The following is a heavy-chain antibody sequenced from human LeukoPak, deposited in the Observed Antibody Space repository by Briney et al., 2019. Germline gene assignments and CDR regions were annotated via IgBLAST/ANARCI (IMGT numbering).Heavy chain of an antibody. D-gene: IGHD1-26*01. CDR2: IYSGGST. J-gene: IGHJ4*02. CDR3: ARAGHSGSYYGVDYYFDY. CDR1: GFTVSRNY. Sequence: PWGSLRLSCAASGFTVSRNYMSWVRQAPGKGLEWVSVIYSGGSTYYADSVMGRFTISRDNSKNTLYLQMNSLRAEDTAVYYCARAGHSGSYYGVDYYFDYWGQGTLVTVSS. V-gene: IGHV3-53*01.